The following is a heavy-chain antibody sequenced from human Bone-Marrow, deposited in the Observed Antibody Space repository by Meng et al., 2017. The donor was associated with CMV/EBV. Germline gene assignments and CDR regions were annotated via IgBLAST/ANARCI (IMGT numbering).Heavy chain of an antibody. CDR3: ATISKGYYYYGMDV. Sequence: SVKVSCKASGYTFTSYGISWVRQAPGQGLEWMGWISAYNGNTNYAQKLQGRVTMTTDTSTSTAYMELRSLRSDDTAVYYCATISKGYYYYGMDVWGQGTTVTFSS. D-gene: IGHD3-9*01. CDR2: ISAYNGNT. V-gene: IGHV1-18*01. CDR1: GYTFTSYG. J-gene: IGHJ6*02.